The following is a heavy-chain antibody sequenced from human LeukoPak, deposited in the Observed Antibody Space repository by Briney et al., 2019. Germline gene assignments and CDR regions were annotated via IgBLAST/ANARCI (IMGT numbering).Heavy chain of an antibody. V-gene: IGHV3-21*01. CDR2: ISSSSSYI. Sequence: GGSLRLSCAASGFTVSSNYMSWVRQAPGKGLEWVSSISSSSSYIYYADSVKGRFTISRDNAKNSLYLQMNSLRAEDTAVYYCARSGTIWFGELFLNYWGQGTLVTVSS. D-gene: IGHD3-10*01. CDR1: GFTVSSNY. J-gene: IGHJ4*02. CDR3: ARSGTIWFGELFLNY.